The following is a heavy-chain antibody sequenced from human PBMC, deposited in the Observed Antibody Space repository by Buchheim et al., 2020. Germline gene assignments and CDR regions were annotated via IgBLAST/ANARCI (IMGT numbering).Heavy chain of an antibody. CDR2: IKQDGSEK. CDR3: ARDRVAARPDYYYYGMDV. V-gene: IGHV3-7*01. Sequence: EVQLVESGGGLVQPGGSLRLSCAASGFTFSTYSMSWVRQAPGKGLEWVAKIKQDGSEKYYVDSVKGRFTISRDNAKNSLYLQMNSLRDEDTAVYYCARDRVAARPDYYYYGMDVWGQGTT. J-gene: IGHJ6*02. CDR1: GFTFSTYS. D-gene: IGHD6-6*01.